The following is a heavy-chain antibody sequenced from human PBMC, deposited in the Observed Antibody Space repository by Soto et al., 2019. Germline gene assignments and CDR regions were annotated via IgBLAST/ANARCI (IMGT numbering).Heavy chain of an antibody. D-gene: IGHD2-15*01. CDR3: ARDGPIACRGGSCYSVWFDP. CDR2: ISYDGSNK. V-gene: IGHV3-30-3*01. CDR1: GFTFSIYA. J-gene: IGHJ5*02. Sequence: PGGSLRLSCAASGFTFSIYAMDWVRQAPGKGLEWVAVISYDGSNKYYADSVKGRFTISRDNSKNTLYLQMNSLRAEDTAVYYYARDGPIACRGGSCYSVWFDPWGQGTLVTVSS.